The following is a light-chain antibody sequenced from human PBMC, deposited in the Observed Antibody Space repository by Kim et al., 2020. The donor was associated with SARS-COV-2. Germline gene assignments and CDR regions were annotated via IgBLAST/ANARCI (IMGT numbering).Light chain of an antibody. CDR3: QTYDRSLKISV. Sequence: QSVLTQPPSVSGAPGQRVTISCSGADSNIGSGSDVNWYQQLPGAVPRLLIYGNVNRPSGVSDRFSASKSGASASLAISGLLPEDEADYYCQTYDRSLKISVFGGGTKVTVL. CDR2: GNV. J-gene: IGLJ2*01. V-gene: IGLV1-40*01. CDR1: DSNIGSGSD.